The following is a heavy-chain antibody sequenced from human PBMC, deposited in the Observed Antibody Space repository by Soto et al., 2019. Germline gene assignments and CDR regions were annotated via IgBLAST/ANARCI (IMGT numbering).Heavy chain of an antibody. Sequence: GGSLRLSCAASGFTFSSYWMSWVRQAPGKGLEWVANIKQDGSEKYYVDSVKGRFTISRDNAKNSLYLQMNSLRAEDTAVYYCARDFFTWGAVDYYYYGMDVWGQGTTVTVSS. CDR2: IKQDGSEK. CDR1: GFTFSSYW. V-gene: IGHV3-7*05. J-gene: IGHJ6*02. D-gene: IGHD6-19*01. CDR3: ARDFFTWGAVDYYYYGMDV.